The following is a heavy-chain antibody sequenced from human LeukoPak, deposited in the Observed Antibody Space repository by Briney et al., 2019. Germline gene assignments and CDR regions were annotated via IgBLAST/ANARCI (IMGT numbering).Heavy chain of an antibody. CDR1: GFTFDDYT. CDR3: ANSGNAPAHFDY. J-gene: IGHJ4*02. Sequence: GGSLRLSCAASGFTFDDYTMHWVRQAPGKGLEWVSVIRWDGSNTYYVDSVKSRFTISRDNSKTSMYLQMNSLRIEDTALYYCANSGNAPAHFDYWGQGTLVTVSS. D-gene: IGHD4-23*01. CDR2: IRWDGSNT. V-gene: IGHV3-43*01.